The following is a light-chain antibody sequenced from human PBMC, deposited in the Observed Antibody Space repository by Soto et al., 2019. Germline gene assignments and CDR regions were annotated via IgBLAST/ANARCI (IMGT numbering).Light chain of an antibody. CDR1: SGHSSYA. Sequence: QPVLTQSTSASASLGASVKLTCTLSSGHSSYAIAWHQQQPEKGPRYLMKLNSDGSHSTGDGIPDRFSGSSSGAERYLTISSLQSEDEADYYCQTWGTGSVVFGGGTKLTVL. V-gene: IGLV4-69*01. CDR3: QTWGTGSVV. CDR2: LNSDGSH. J-gene: IGLJ2*01.